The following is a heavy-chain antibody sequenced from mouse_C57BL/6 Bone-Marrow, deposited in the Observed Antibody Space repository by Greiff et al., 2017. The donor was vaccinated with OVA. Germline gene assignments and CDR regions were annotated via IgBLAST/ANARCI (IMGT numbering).Heavy chain of an antibody. CDR3: ARSYDGYYDWYFDV. D-gene: IGHD2-3*01. Sequence: VQLQQSGAELARPGASVKLSCKASGYTFTSYGISWVKQRTGQGLEWIVEIYPRSGNTYYNEKFKGKATLTADKSSSTAYMELRSLTSEDSAVYFCARSYDGYYDWYFDVWGTGTTVTVSS. J-gene: IGHJ1*03. CDR2: IYPRSGNT. CDR1: GYTFTSYG. V-gene: IGHV1-81*01.